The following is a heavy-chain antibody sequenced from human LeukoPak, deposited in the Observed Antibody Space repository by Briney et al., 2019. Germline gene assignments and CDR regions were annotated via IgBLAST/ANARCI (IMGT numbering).Heavy chain of an antibody. CDR3: ARNNWGIDY. CDR1: GFTFSDYC. J-gene: IGHJ4*01. CDR2: ISNSGSTI. Sequence: PGGSLRLSCAASGFTFSDYCMSWIRQAPGKGLEWISYISNSGSTIYYADSVEGRFTISRDNARNTLYLQMNSLRAKDTAIYYCARNNWGIDYWGLGTLVTVSS. V-gene: IGHV3-11*04. D-gene: IGHD1/OR15-1a*01.